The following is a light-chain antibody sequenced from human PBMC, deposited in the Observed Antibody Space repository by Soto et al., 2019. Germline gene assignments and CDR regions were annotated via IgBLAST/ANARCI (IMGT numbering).Light chain of an antibody. CDR1: QSDFSRSNNTHY. CDR2: WAS. CDR3: HYYYDGPRT. Sequence: IGLTVSPECLALCRGCRSSRYCSSRQSDFSRSNNTHYLNLYQQKPGQSPKLLIYWASIRESGVPDRFSGSGSGTDFTLTISSVQAEDVAVYYCHYYYDGPRTFGQGTQVEIK. V-gene: IGKV4-1*01. J-gene: IGKJ5*01.